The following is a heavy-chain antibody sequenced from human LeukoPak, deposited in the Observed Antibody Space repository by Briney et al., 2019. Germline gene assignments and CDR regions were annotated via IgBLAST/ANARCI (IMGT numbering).Heavy chain of an antibody. V-gene: IGHV3-21*01. CDR2: ISSSSIYI. D-gene: IGHD6-19*01. J-gene: IGHJ4*02. Sequence: GGSLRLSCAASGFTLRTYSMTWVRQAPGKGLEWVSSISSSSIYIYYADSMKGRFTISRDNTKNSLYLQMNSLRAEDTAVYYCARKLPYSSGWGTDYWGQGTLVTVSS. CDR1: GFTLRTYS. CDR3: ARKLPYSSGWGTDY.